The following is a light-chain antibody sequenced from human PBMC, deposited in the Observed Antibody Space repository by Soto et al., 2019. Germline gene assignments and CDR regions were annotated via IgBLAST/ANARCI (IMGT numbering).Light chain of an antibody. V-gene: IGLV2-14*01. CDR3: CSHTSFTTWV. J-gene: IGLJ3*02. Sequence: QSVLTQPASVSGSPGQSITISCTGTSRDVGGHNYVSWYQQHPGKVPKLIIFEVTNRPSGVSNRFSGSKSGNTASLTISGLQAEHEADYYCCSHTSFTTWVFGGGTKLTVL. CDR1: SRDVGGHNY. CDR2: EVT.